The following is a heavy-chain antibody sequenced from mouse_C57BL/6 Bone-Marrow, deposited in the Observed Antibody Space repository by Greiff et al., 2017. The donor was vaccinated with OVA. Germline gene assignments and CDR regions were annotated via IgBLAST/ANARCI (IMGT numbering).Heavy chain of an antibody. J-gene: IGHJ2*01. CDR2: IYPSDSYT. Sequence: QVQLQQPGAELVKPGASVKLSCKASGYTFTSYWMQWVKQRPGQGLEWIGEIYPSDSYTNYNQKFKGKATLTVDTSSSTAYMQLSSLTSEDSAVYYCSRGGYSSGHWGQGTTLTVSS. V-gene: IGHV1-50*01. D-gene: IGHD3-2*02. CDR1: GYTFTSYW. CDR3: SRGGYSSGH.